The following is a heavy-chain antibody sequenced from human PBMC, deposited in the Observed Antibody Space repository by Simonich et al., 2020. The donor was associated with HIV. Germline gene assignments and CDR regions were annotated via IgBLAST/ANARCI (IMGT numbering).Heavy chain of an antibody. V-gene: IGHV3-49*04. CDR3: TRIRSGSHSSSYDLEERNLLDY. CDR1: GFTFGDYA. CDR2: IRSKAYGETT. D-gene: IGHD6-13*01. Sequence: EYGGGLVQPGRSLRLSCTASGFTFGDYAMSWVRQAPGKGLEWGGFIRSKAYGETTEYAASVKGRFTISRDDSKSIAYLQMNSLKTEDTAVYYCTRIRSGSHSSSYDLEERNLLDYWGQGTLVTVSS. J-gene: IGHJ4*02.